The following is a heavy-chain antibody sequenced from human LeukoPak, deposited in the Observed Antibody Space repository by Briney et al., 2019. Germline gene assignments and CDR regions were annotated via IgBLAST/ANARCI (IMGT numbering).Heavy chain of an antibody. J-gene: IGHJ6*02. CDR3: ARVGATTGYSYYNGMDV. D-gene: IGHD1-26*01. CDR2: IIPILGIA. Sequence: SVKVSCKASGGTFSSYAISWVRQAPGQGLEWMGRIIPILGIANYAQKFQGRVTITADKSTRTAYMELSSLRSEDTAVYYCARVGATTGYSYYNGMDVWGQGTTVTVSS. CDR1: GGTFSSYA. V-gene: IGHV1-69*04.